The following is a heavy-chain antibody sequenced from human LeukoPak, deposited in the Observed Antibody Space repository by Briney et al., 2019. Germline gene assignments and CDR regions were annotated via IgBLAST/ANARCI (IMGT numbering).Heavy chain of an antibody. CDR1: GYTFTGYY. CDR3: ARAQIGKTTRPKRHFDY. J-gene: IGHJ4*02. Sequence: ASVKVSCKASGYTFTGYYMHWVRQAPGQGLEWMGLINPNSGGTNYAQKFQGRVTMTRDTSISTAYMELSRLRSDDTAVYYCARAQIGKTTRPKRHFDYWGQGTLVTVSS. CDR2: INPNSGGT. D-gene: IGHD4-11*01. V-gene: IGHV1-2*02.